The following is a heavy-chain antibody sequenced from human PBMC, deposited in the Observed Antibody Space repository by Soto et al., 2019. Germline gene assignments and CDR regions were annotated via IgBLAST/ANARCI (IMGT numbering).Heavy chain of an antibody. CDR1: GFTFSTYG. D-gene: IGHD6-19*01. CDR3: VRGPWLVGDVTSFDY. V-gene: IGHV3-33*01. CDR2: IWNHGRDD. Sequence: QVHLVESGGGVVQPGRSLRLSCAASGFTFSTYGMHWVRQAPGKGLEWVALIWNHGRDDSYADSVKGRFTISRDNSKNTLYLQMNSLRADDTAVYYCVRGPWLVGDVTSFDYWGQGTLVTVSS. J-gene: IGHJ4*02.